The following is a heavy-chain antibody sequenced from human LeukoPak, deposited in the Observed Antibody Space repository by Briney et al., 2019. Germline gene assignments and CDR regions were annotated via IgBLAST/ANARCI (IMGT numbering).Heavy chain of an antibody. Sequence: GGSLXXXXXXXXXTFSXYSMNWVRQAPGKGLEWVSSISSSSSYIYYADSVKGRFTISRDNAKNSLYLQMNSLRAEDTAVYYCARDGYYGSGSLDYWGQGTLVTVSS. CDR2: ISSSSSYI. CDR3: ARDGYYGSGSLDY. CDR1: XXTFSXYS. J-gene: IGHJ4*02. V-gene: IGHV3-21*01. D-gene: IGHD3-10*01.